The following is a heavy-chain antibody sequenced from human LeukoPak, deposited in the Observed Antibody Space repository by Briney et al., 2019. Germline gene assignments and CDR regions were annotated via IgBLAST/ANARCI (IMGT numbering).Heavy chain of an antibody. V-gene: IGHV1-2*06. J-gene: IGHJ4*02. Sequence: ASVTVSCKASGYTFTGYYMHWVRQAPGQGLEWMGRINPNSGGTNYAQKFQGRVTMTRDTSISTAYMELSRLRSDDTAVHYCARLPGLRYQIDYWGQGTLVTVSS. CDR1: GYTFTGYY. CDR2: INPNSGGT. CDR3: ARLPGLRYQIDY. D-gene: IGHD5-12*01.